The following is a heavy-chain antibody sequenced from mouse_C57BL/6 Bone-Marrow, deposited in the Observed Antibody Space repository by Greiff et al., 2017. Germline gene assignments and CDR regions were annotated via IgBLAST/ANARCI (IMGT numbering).Heavy chain of an antibody. V-gene: IGHV1-55*01. J-gene: IGHJ3*01. CDR2: IYPGSGST. D-gene: IGHD2-3*01. CDR1: GYTFTSYW. CDR3: ARSSYDGYCGAY. Sequence: QVQLQQPGAELVKPGASVTMSCKASGYTFTSYWITWVKQRPGQGLEWIGDIYPGSGSTNYNEKFKSKATLTVDTSSSTAYMQLSSLTSEDSAVYYWARSSYDGYCGAYWGQGTLVTVSA.